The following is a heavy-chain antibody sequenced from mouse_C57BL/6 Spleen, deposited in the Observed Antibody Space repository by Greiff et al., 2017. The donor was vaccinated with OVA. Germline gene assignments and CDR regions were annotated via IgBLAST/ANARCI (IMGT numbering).Heavy chain of an antibody. CDR1: GYTFTSYW. J-gene: IGHJ3*01. V-gene: IGHV1-55*01. D-gene: IGHD1-1*01. Sequence: QVHVKQPGAELVKPGASVKMSCKASGYTFTSYWITWVKQRPGQGLEWIGDIYPGSGSTNYNEKFKSKATLTVDTSSSTAYMQLSSLTSEDSAVYYCARPDYYGSSWFAYWGQGTLVTVSA. CDR2: IYPGSGST. CDR3: ARPDYYGSSWFAY.